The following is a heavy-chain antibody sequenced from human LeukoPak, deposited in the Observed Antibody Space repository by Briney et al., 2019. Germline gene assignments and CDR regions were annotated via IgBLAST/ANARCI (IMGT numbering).Heavy chain of an antibody. J-gene: IGHJ6*02. CDR1: GFTFTDYA. CDR3: ARVGIAARPSAGPYYYYGMDV. Sequence: PGGSLRLSCAASGFTFTDYAMSWVRQAPEKGLEWISTISDNGGETYYADSVKGRFTISRDNSKNTLYLQMNSLRAEDTAVYYCARVGIAARPSAGPYYYYGMDVWGQGTTVTVSS. V-gene: IGHV3-23*01. D-gene: IGHD6-6*01. CDR2: ISDNGGET.